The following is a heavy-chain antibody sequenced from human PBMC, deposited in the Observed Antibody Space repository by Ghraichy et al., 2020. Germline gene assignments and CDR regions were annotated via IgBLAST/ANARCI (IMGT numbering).Heavy chain of an antibody. CDR1: GYSISSGYY. V-gene: IGHV4-38-2*02. Sequence: SETLSLTCAVSGYSISSGYYWGWIRQPPGKGLEWIGSIYHSGSTYYNPSLKSRVTISVDTSKNQFSLKLSSVTAADTAVYYCARDFGRTYNYDSSGYYFDYWGQGTLVTVSS. CDR2: IYHSGST. J-gene: IGHJ4*02. D-gene: IGHD3-22*01. CDR3: ARDFGRTYNYDSSGYYFDY.